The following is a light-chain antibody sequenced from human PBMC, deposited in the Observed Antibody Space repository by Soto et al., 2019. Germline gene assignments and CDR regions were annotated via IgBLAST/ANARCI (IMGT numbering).Light chain of an antibody. V-gene: IGKV1-39*01. Sequence: DIQMTQSPSTLSASVGDRVTITCRASQTISSWLAWYQQKPGKAPKLLIYAASSLQSGVPSRFSGSGSGTDFTLTISSLQPEDFATYYCQQGYSTLTFGQGTRLEIK. J-gene: IGKJ5*01. CDR1: QTISSW. CDR3: QQGYSTLT. CDR2: AAS.